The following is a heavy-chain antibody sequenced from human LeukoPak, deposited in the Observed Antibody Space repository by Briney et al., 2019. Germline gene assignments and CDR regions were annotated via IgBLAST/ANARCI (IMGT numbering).Heavy chain of an antibody. CDR3: ARDHNYAFDN. Sequence: GGSLRLSCTASGFPFIEYSMNWVRQVPGKGLEWISYIGIDSGNTKYADSVRGRFTISADKAKNSLYLQMNSLRVEDTAVYYCARDHNYAFDNWGQGTLVSVAS. CDR1: GFPFIEYS. D-gene: IGHD1-1*01. J-gene: IGHJ4*02. V-gene: IGHV3-48*01. CDR2: IGIDSGNT.